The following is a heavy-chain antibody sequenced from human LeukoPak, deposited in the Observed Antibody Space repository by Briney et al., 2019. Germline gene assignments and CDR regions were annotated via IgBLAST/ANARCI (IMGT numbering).Heavy chain of an antibody. CDR2: ISDDGRSK. Sequence: GGSLRLSCAASGFSFISYGMHWVRQAPGKGLEWVGVISDDGRSKDYADSVKGRFTISRDNSKDALYLQMNSLRDEDTAVYYCAKRPSDYGDYVSYFDYWGQGTLVTVSS. V-gene: IGHV3-30*18. J-gene: IGHJ4*02. D-gene: IGHD4-17*01. CDR1: GFSFISYG. CDR3: AKRPSDYGDYVSYFDY.